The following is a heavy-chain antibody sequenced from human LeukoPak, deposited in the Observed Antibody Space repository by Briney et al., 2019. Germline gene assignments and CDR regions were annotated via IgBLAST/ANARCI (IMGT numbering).Heavy chain of an antibody. CDR2: ISDDGRSK. Sequence: GGSLRLSCAASGFSFISYGMHWVRQAPGKGLEWVGVISDDGRSKDYADSVKGRFTISRDNSKDALYLQMNSLRDEDTAVYYCAKRPSDYGDYVSYFDYWGQGTLVTVSS. V-gene: IGHV3-30*18. J-gene: IGHJ4*02. D-gene: IGHD4-17*01. CDR1: GFSFISYG. CDR3: AKRPSDYGDYVSYFDY.